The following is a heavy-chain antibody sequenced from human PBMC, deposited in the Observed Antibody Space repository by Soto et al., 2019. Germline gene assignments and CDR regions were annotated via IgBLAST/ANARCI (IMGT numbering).Heavy chain of an antibody. CDR1: GFTFSSYA. Sequence: QVQLVESGGGVVQPGRSLRLSCAASGFTFSSYAMHWVRQAPGKGLEWVAVISYDGSNKYYADSVKGRFTISRDNSKNTLYLQMNSLRAEDTAVYYCARAYDYSFPEAYYYYGMDVWGQGTTVTVSS. CDR3: ARAYDYSFPEAYYYYGMDV. J-gene: IGHJ6*02. V-gene: IGHV3-30-3*01. CDR2: ISYDGSNK. D-gene: IGHD4-4*01.